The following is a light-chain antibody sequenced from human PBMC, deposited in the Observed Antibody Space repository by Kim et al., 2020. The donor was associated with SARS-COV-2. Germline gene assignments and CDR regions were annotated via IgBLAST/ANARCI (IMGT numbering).Light chain of an antibody. J-gene: IGKJ1*01. CDR1: QSVRNNY. V-gene: IGKV3-20*01. CDR2: AAS. CDR3: EQYGSSPVT. Sequence: EIVLTHSPGTLSLSPGERATHSCRASQSVRNNYLAWYQQKPGQAPRLLIYAASSRATCIPDRFSGSGSGTDFTLTISRLEAEDLAVYYCEQYGSSPVTFGQGTKVDI.